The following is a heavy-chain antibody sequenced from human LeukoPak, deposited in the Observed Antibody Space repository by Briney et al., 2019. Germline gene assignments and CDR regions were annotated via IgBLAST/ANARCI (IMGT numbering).Heavy chain of an antibody. CDR1: GYTFTSYD. CDR2: MNPNSGNT. J-gene: IGHJ4*02. V-gene: IGHV1-8*01. D-gene: IGHD2-2*01. Sequence: ASVKVSCKASGYTFTSYDIHWVRQATGQGLEWMGWMNPNSGNTGYAQKFQGRVTMTRNTSISTAYMELSSLRSEDTAVYYCAGLGACSSTSCPNYWGQGTLVTVSS. CDR3: AGLGACSSTSCPNY.